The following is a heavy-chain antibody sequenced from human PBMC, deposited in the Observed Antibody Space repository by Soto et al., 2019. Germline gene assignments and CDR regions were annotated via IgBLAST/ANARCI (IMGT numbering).Heavy chain of an antibody. CDR2: IIPFLGKA. D-gene: IGHD6-13*01. CDR1: GYSFTAYG. J-gene: IGHJ6*02. Sequence: ASVKVSCKTSGYSFTAYGISWVRQAPGQGLEWMGGIIPFLGKANYAQKVQGRVTITADKSTSTAYMELSSLRSEDTAVYYCARTPLYSSSWYPKATNYGMDVWGQGTTVTVSS. CDR3: ARTPLYSSSWYPKATNYGMDV. V-gene: IGHV1-69*04.